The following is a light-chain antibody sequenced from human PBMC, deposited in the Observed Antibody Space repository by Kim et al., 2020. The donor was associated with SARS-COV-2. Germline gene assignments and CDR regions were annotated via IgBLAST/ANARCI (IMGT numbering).Light chain of an antibody. Sequence: SYELTQPPTVSVSPGQTASITCSGDKLGDKYVPWYKLRPGQYPVMIIYQDNKRPSGIPGRLPGSNPGNKATLTISGTQDLEEADYYCQAWDITPYFGTGT. CDR3: QAWDITPY. J-gene: IGLJ1*01. V-gene: IGLV3-1*01. CDR1: KLGDKY. CDR2: QDN.